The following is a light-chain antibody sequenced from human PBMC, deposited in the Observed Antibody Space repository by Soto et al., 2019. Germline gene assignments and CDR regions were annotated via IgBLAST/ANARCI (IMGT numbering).Light chain of an antibody. J-gene: IGKJ5*01. CDR3: QQYGSWIT. V-gene: IGKV3-11*01. Sequence: IVLTQSPATLSLSPGERATLSCRASQYITIYLAWYQQKPGQAPRLLIYDASNRATGIPARFSGSGSGTDFTLTINRLEPEDSAVYYCQQYGSWITFGQGTRLEIK. CDR1: QYITIY. CDR2: DAS.